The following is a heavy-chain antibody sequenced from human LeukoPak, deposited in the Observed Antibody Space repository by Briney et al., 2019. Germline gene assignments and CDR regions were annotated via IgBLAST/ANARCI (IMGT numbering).Heavy chain of an antibody. J-gene: IGHJ6*03. CDR3: ARVLGSSSWYGGYYYYYMDV. CDR2: INHSGST. CDR1: GGSFSGYY. D-gene: IGHD6-13*01. Sequence: PSETLSLTCAVYGGSFSGYYWSWIRQPPGKGLEWIGEINHSGSTYYNPSLKSRVTISVDTSKNQFSLKLSSVTAADTAVYYCARVLGSSSWYGGYYYYYMDVWGKGTTVTVSS. V-gene: IGHV4-34*01.